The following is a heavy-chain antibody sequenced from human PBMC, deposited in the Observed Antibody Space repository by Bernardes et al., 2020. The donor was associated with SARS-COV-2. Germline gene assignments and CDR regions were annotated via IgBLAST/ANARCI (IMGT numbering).Heavy chain of an antibody. CDR3: ARDWDYDSSGYYYGLDH. Sequence: GVLRLSCAASGFTVSSNYMSWVRQAPGKGLEWVSVIYSGGSTYYADSVKGRFTISRDNSKNTLYLQMNSLRTEDTAVYYCARDWDYDSSGYYYGLDHWGQGTLVTVSS. D-gene: IGHD3-22*01. J-gene: IGHJ4*02. CDR2: IYSGGST. CDR1: GFTVSSNY. V-gene: IGHV3-53*05.